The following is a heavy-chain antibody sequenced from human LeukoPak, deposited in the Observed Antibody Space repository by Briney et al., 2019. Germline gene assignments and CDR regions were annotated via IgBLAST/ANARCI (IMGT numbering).Heavy chain of an antibody. CDR3: ATSMAGFNWFDP. V-gene: IGHV3-74*01. J-gene: IGHJ5*02. CDR2: INNDGSST. Sequence: GGSLRLSCAASGFTFSSNWMHWVRQAPGKGLAWVPRINNDGSSTSYADSVKGRFTISRDNAKNTLYLQMNSLRAEDTAVYYCATSMAGFNWFDPWGQGTLVTVSS. D-gene: IGHD6-19*01. CDR1: GFTFSSNW.